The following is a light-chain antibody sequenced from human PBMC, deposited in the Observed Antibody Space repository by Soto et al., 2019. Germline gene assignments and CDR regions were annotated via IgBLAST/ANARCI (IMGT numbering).Light chain of an antibody. V-gene: IGLV2-11*01. Sequence: QSVLTQPRSVSGSPGQSVTISCTGTSSDDGGYNYGSWYQQHPDKAPKLMIYDVSKRPSGVPDRFYCSKSGNTASLTISGLQAEYEADYYCCSYAGSYTSYVFGTGTKLTVL. CDR1: SSDDGGYNY. CDR2: DVS. J-gene: IGLJ1*01. CDR3: CSYAGSYTSYV.